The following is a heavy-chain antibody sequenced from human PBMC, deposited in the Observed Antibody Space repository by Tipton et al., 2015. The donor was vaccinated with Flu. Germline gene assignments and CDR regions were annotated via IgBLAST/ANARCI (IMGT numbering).Heavy chain of an antibody. Sequence: SLRLSCTASGFTFGDYAMSWFRQAPGKGLEWVGFIRSKAYGGTTEYAASVKGRFTISRDDSKSIAYLQMNSLKTEDTAVYYCTRHRTQNRYCSGGSCYSVYWGQGTLVTVSS. CDR1: GFTFGDYA. J-gene: IGHJ4*02. CDR2: IRSKAYGGTT. CDR3: TRHRTQNRYCSGGSCYSVY. D-gene: IGHD2-15*01. V-gene: IGHV3-49*03.